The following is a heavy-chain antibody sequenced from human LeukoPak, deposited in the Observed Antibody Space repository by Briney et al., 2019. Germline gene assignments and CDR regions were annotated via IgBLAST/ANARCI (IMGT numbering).Heavy chain of an antibody. Sequence: GGSLRLSCAASGFTFSSYWMSWVRQAPGKGLEWVANIKQDGSEKYYVDSVKGRFTISRDNAKNSLYLQMNSLRAEDTAVYYCARAAGSGYEYYIDYWGQGTLVTVSS. CDR1: GFTFSSYW. CDR3: ARAAGSGYEYYIDY. D-gene: IGHD3-3*01. CDR2: IKQDGSEK. J-gene: IGHJ4*02. V-gene: IGHV3-7*01.